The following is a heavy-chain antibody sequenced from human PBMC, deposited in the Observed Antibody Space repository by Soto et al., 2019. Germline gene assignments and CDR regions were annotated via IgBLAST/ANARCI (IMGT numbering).Heavy chain of an antibody. Sequence: ASVKVSCKASGGTFSSYAISWVRQAPGQGLEWMGGIIPIFGTANYAQKFQGRVTITADESTSTAYMELSSLRSEDTAVYYCARGEEYSTHAFDIWGQGTMVTVSS. CDR3: ARGEEYSTHAFDI. CDR1: GGTFSSYA. D-gene: IGHD6-6*01. J-gene: IGHJ3*02. CDR2: IIPIFGTA. V-gene: IGHV1-69*13.